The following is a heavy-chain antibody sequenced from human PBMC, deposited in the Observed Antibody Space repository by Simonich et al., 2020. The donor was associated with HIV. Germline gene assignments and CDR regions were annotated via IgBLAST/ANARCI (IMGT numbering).Heavy chain of an antibody. J-gene: IGHJ3*02. CDR2: INSYKGNT. V-gene: IGHV1-18*01. D-gene: IGHD3-3*01. CDR1: GFTFASFD. Sequence: QVQMVQSGAEVKKPGASVKVSCKASGFTFASFDITWVRQAPGQGLEWMGWINSYKGNTNSAQNLQGRGTMTTDTATRTAEMELRSLRSDDTAVYYCARGGKHNFWSGHDGFDIWGQGTMVTVSS. CDR3: ARGGKHNFWSGHDGFDI.